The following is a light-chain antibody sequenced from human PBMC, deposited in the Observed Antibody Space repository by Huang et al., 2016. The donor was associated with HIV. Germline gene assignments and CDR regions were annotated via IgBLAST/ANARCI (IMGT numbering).Light chain of an antibody. V-gene: IGKV1-39*01. CDR2: GST. CDR3: QQTDSTPLT. CDR1: QIITTY. J-gene: IGKJ4*01. Sequence: DIQMTQSPSLLSASVGDRVTISCRASQIITTYLNWYRQRPGGAPKLLIDGSTRVQYGIPSRCRGRASGTDFTLIIDSLQSEDFATYYCQQTDSTPLTFGGGTTVEIK.